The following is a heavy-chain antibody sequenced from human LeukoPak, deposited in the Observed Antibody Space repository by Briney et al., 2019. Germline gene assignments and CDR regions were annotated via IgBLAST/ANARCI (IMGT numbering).Heavy chain of an antibody. Sequence: SETLSLTCTVSGGSISSYYWSWIRQPPGKGLEWIGYIYYSGSAKYNPSLNSRVTISVDRSKDQFSLKLNSVTAADTGVYYCARLLYDSSGSHLFDYWGQGTLVTVSS. CDR3: ARLLYDSSGSHLFDY. V-gene: IGHV4-59*01. D-gene: IGHD3-22*01. J-gene: IGHJ4*02. CDR1: GGSISSYY. CDR2: IYYSGSA.